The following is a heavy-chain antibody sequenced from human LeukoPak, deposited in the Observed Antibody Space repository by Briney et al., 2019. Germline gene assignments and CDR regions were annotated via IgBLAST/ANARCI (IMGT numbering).Heavy chain of an antibody. D-gene: IGHD6-13*01. CDR1: GGSISSSSYY. Sequence: SETLSLTCTVSGGSISSSSYYWGWIRQPPGKGLEWIGSIYYSGSTYYNPSLKSRVTISVDTSKNQFSLKLSSVTAADTAVYYCARVSSPGSSWFGGTWEPGIDPWGQGTLVTVSS. CDR2: IYYSGST. CDR3: ARVSSPGSSWFGGTWEPGIDP. J-gene: IGHJ5*02. V-gene: IGHV4-39*07.